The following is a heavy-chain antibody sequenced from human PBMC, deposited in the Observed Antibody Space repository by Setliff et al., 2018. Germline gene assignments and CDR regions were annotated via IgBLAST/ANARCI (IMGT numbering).Heavy chain of an antibody. D-gene: IGHD5-18*01. CDR1: GFTFSDYY. Sequence: GGSLRLSCAASGFTFSDYYMSWIRQAPGKGLEWVALIWNDGSSKFYVDSVKGRITISRDNSKNTLYLQMDSLRADDTAVYYCATIGLDTAMITGLLFDFWGQGTLVTVSS. J-gene: IGHJ4*02. V-gene: IGHV3-33*08. CDR3: ATIGLDTAMITGLLFDF. CDR2: IWNDGSSK.